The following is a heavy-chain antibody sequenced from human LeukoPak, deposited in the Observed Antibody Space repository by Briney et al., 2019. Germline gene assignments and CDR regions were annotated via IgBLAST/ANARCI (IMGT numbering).Heavy chain of an antibody. CDR3: ARVYYYDSSGYLDY. J-gene: IGHJ4*02. CDR1: GFTFSSNS. V-gene: IGHV3-48*04. Sequence: PGGSLRLSCAASGFTFSSNSLHWVRQAPGKGLEWVSYISSSSSSIYYADSVKGRFTISRDNAKNSLYLQMNSLRAEDTAVYYCARVYYYDSSGYLDYWGQGTLVTVSS. CDR2: ISSSSSSI. D-gene: IGHD3-22*01.